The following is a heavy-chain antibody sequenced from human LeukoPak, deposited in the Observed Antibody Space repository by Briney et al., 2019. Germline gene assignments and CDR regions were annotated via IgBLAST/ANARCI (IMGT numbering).Heavy chain of an antibody. J-gene: IGHJ4*02. CDR2: ISSSGSTI. Sequence: QSGGSLRLSCAASGFTFSSYEMNWVRQAPGKGLEWVSYISSSGSTIYYADPVKGRFTISRDNAKNSLYLQMNSLRAEDTAVYYCARDPAYDFWSGYYRGGFDYWGQGTLVTVSS. D-gene: IGHD3-3*01. CDR1: GFTFSSYE. CDR3: ARDPAYDFWSGYYRGGFDY. V-gene: IGHV3-48*03.